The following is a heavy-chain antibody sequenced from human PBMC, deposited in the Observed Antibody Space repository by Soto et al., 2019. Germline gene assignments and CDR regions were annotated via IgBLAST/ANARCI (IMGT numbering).Heavy chain of an antibody. CDR1: DGSLSGYY. J-gene: IGHJ4*02. D-gene: IGHD5-12*01. V-gene: IGHV4-34*01. Sequence: QVQLQQWGAGLLKPSETLTLNCAVNDGSLSGYYWSWIRQPAGKGLEWIGEIKDGGYTNYSPSLKSRATISSDTFNNQFSLRLNSVTAADTGLYYCARGQEGVVATHWDQGALVTVSS. CDR2: IKDGGYT. CDR3: ARGQEGVVATH.